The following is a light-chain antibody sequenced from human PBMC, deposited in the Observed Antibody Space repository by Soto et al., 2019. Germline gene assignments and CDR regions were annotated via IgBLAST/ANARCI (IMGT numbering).Light chain of an antibody. CDR2: DAS. J-gene: IGKJ4*01. CDR3: QQYNNWPLT. V-gene: IGKV3-15*01. CDR1: QSVSSN. Sequence: EIVMTQSPATLSVSRGERATLSCRASQSVSSNLAWYQQKPGQTPRLLIYDASSRATGISARFSGSGSGTDFTLTISSLQSEDFAVYYCQQYNNWPLTFGGGTNVEIK.